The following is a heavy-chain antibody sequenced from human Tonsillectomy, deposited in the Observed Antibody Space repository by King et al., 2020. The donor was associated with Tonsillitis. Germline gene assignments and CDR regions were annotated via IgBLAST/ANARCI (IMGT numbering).Heavy chain of an antibody. Sequence: VQLVESGGGVVQPGRSLRLSCAASGFTFSSYAMHWVRQAPGKGLEWVAVISYDGSNKYYADSVKGRFTISRDNSKNPLYLQMNSLRAEDTAVYYCARDDYGDYEGLGYFDYWGQGTLVTVSS. CDR1: GFTFSSYA. CDR3: ARDDYGDYEGLGYFDY. J-gene: IGHJ4*02. V-gene: IGHV3-30-3*01. D-gene: IGHD4-17*01. CDR2: ISYDGSNK.